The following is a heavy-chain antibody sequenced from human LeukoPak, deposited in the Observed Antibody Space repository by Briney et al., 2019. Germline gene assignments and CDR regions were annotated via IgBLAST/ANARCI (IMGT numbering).Heavy chain of an antibody. D-gene: IGHD3-10*01. CDR2: INHSGST. J-gene: IGHJ6*03. Sequence: SETLSLTCAVYGGSFSGYYWSWIRQPPGKGLEWIGEINHSGSTNYNPSLKSRVTISVDTSKNQFSLKLSSVTAADTAVYYCARGLFGEFFYYYYVDVWGKGTTVTVSS. V-gene: IGHV4-34*01. CDR3: ARGLFGEFFYYYYVDV. CDR1: GGSFSGYY.